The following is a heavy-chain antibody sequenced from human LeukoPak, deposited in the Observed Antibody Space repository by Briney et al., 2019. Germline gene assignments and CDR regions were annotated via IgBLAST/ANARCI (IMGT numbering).Heavy chain of an antibody. D-gene: IGHD3-10*01. CDR1: GFTFDDYG. CDR3: AKDRRHTVSGGYFDL. V-gene: IGHV3-20*04. Sequence: GGSLRLSCAASGFTFDDYGMSWVRQAPGKGLEWVSSIKWNGGSTGYADSVKGRFTISRDNAKNSLYLQMNSLRAGDTALYYCAKDRRHTVSGGYFDLWGRGTLVIVSS. J-gene: IGHJ2*01. CDR2: IKWNGGST.